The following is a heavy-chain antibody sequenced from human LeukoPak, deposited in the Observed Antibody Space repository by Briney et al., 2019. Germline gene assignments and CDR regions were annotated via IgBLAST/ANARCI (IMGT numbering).Heavy chain of an antibody. J-gene: IGHJ4*02. CDR2: IYHSGIT. D-gene: IGHD3-10*01. Sequence: SETLSLTCTVSGYSISSGYYWGWIRQPPGKGLEWIAIIYHSGITYYNPSLKSRVTISVDTSKNQFSLKLSSVTAADTAVYYCARLGYYGSGSLVDYFDYWGQGTLVTVSS. V-gene: IGHV4-38-2*02. CDR1: GYSISSGYY. CDR3: ARLGYYGSGSLVDYFDY.